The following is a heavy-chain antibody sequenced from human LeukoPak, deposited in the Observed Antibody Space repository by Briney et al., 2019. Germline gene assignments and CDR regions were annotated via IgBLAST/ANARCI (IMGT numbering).Heavy chain of an antibody. V-gene: IGHV3-74*01. D-gene: IGHD5-24*01. Sequence: GGSLRLSCAASGFTFRSYWMHWVRQAPGKGLVWVSRINIDGSSGSYADSVEGRFTISRDNAKNTVYLQMNSLRAEDTAVYYCAKHDTVEVATITADFDYWGQGTLVTVSS. J-gene: IGHJ4*02. CDR3: AKHDTVEVATITADFDY. CDR2: INIDGSSG. CDR1: GFTFRSYW.